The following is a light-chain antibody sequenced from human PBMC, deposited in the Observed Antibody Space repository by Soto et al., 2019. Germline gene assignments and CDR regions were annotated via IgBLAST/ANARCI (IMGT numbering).Light chain of an antibody. CDR3: QQYHNWPPYT. Sequence: EIVMTQSPATLSVSQGERATLSCRASQSVSSNLAWYQKKPGQAPRLLIYGASTRATGIPARFSGSGSGTEFTLTISSLQSEDFAVYYCQQYHNWPPYTFGQGTKLEIK. J-gene: IGKJ2*01. CDR2: GAS. CDR1: QSVSSN. V-gene: IGKV3-15*01.